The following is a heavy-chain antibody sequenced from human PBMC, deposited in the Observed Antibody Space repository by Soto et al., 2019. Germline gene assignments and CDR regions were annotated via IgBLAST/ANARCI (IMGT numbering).Heavy chain of an antibody. V-gene: IGHV4-34*01. J-gene: IGHJ3*02. CDR1: GGSFSGYY. Sequence: SETLSLTCAVYGGSFSGYYWSWIRQPPGKGLEWIGEINHSGSTNYNPSLKSRVTISVDTSKNQFSLKLSSVTAADTAVYYCARANYDILTGPYAFDIWGQGTMVTVSS. CDR2: INHSGST. D-gene: IGHD3-9*01. CDR3: ARANYDILTGPYAFDI.